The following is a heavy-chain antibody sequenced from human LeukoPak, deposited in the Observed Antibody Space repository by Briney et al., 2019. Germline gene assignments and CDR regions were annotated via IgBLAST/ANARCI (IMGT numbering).Heavy chain of an antibody. CDR1: GYSFTSYW. J-gene: IGHJ6*03. V-gene: IGHV5-51*01. CDR3: ARRALDFWSGQTDHYYYYYMDV. CDR2: IYPGDSDT. Sequence: GESLKISCKGSGYSFTSYWIGWVRQMPGKGLEWMGIIYPGDSDTRYSPSFQGQVTISADKSISTAYLQWSSLKASDTAMYYCARRALDFWSGQTDHYYYYYMDVWGKGTTVTVSS. D-gene: IGHD3-3*01.